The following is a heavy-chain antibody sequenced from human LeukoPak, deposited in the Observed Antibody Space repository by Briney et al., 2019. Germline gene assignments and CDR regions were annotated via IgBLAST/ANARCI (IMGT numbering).Heavy chain of an antibody. J-gene: IGHJ3*02. D-gene: IGHD3-22*01. Sequence: SETLSLTCTVSGGSISNYYWSWIRQPAGKGPEWIARIYSSGSTNYNPSLNSRVTMSVNTSKTQFTLKLSSGTAADTAVYYFARTSPMNGAFDMWGQGTVVTVSS. V-gene: IGHV4-4*07. CDR1: GGSISNYY. CDR2: IYSSGST. CDR3: ARTSPMNGAFDM.